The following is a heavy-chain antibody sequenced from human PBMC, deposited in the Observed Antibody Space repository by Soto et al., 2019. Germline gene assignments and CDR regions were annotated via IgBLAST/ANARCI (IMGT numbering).Heavy chain of an antibody. CDR3: AKAVTWGLDV. CDR2: ISRSSTGI. V-gene: IGHV3-48*02. CDR1: GFTFSLYS. J-gene: IGHJ6*02. Sequence: EVQLVESGGGLVQPGGSLRLSCAASGFTFSLYSMSWVRQAPGKGLEWVSYISRSSTGIHYADSVKGRFTISRDDATNSMHLQMNSLRDGDTSVYYCAKAVTWGLDVWGQRTTVSISS. D-gene: IGHD3-10*01.